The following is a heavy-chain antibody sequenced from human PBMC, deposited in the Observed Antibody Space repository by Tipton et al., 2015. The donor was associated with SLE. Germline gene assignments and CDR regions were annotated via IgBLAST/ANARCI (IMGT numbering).Heavy chain of an antibody. CDR2: IYYSGST. D-gene: IGHD2-15*01. V-gene: IGHV4-59*12. J-gene: IGHJ4*02. CDR3: ARVGVVVASYFDY. CDR1: GGSISSYY. Sequence: TLSLTCTVSGGSISSYYWSWIRQPPGKGLEWIGYIYYSGSTNYNPSLKSRGTISVDTSKNQFSLKLSSVTAADTAVYYCARVGVVVASYFDYWGQGTLVTVSS.